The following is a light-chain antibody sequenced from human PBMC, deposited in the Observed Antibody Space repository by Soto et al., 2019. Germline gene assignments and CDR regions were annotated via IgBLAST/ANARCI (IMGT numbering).Light chain of an antibody. CDR1: QSVSSY. CDR2: EAS. J-gene: IGKJ2*01. CDR3: QQRSNWPPGYT. V-gene: IGKV3-11*01. Sequence: DIVLTQSPATLSLSPGERATISCRASQSVSSYLAWYQQKPGQAPRLLIYEASNRATGIPARFSGSGSGTDFTLTISSLEPEDFAVYYCQQRSNWPPGYTFGQGTKLEIK.